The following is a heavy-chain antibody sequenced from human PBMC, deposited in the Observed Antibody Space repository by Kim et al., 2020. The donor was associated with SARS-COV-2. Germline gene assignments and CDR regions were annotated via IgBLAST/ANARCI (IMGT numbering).Heavy chain of an antibody. CDR3: AKDNQTLSVEYRWFGSGVGATGTPDY. Sequence: GGSLRLSCAASGFTFDDYAMHWVRQAPGKGLEWVSLISGDGGSTYYADSVKGRFTISRDNSKNSLYLQMNSLRTEDTALYYCAKDNQTLSVEYRWFGSGVGATGTPDYWGQGTLVTVSS. J-gene: IGHJ4*02. CDR1: GFTFDDYA. D-gene: IGHD1-26*01. V-gene: IGHV3-43*02. CDR2: ISGDGGST.